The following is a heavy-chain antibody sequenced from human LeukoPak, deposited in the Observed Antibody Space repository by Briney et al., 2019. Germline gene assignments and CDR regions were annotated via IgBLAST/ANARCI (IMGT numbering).Heavy chain of an antibody. J-gene: IGHJ4*02. CDR3: ARGRASGYDDTGEGY. CDR2: ISSSGSTI. V-gene: IGHV3-11*01. Sequence: GGSLRLSCAASGFTFSDYYMSWIRQAPGKGLEWVSYISSSGSTIYYADSVKGRFTISRDNAKNPLYLQMNSLRAEDTAVYYYARGRASGYDDTGEGYWGQGTLVTVSS. D-gene: IGHD5-12*01. CDR1: GFTFSDYY.